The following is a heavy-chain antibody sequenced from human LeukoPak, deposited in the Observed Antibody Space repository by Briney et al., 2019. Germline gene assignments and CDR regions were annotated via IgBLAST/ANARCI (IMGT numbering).Heavy chain of an antibody. D-gene: IGHD6-13*01. CDR3: ARVLAAAAHFDY. J-gene: IGHJ4*02. CDR2: LSYSGST. Sequence: SETLSLTCTVSGVSVSNNNYYWGWIRQPPGKGLEWIGCLSYSGSTYYNPSLKSRVTISVDTSKNQFSLKVSSVTAADTAVYYCARVLAAAAHFDYWGQGTLVTVSS. V-gene: IGHV4-39*01. CDR1: GVSVSNNNYY.